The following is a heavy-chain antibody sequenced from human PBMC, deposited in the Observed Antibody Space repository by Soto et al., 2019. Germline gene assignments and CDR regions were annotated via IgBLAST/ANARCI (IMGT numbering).Heavy chain of an antibody. J-gene: IGHJ4*02. CDR1: GGSISSGDYY. CDR2: IYYSGST. V-gene: IGHV4-30-4*01. D-gene: IGHD2-15*01. Sequence: QVQLQESGPGLVKPSQTLSLTCTVSGGSISSGDYYWSWFRQSPGKGLEWIGYIYYSGSTYYNPSLKSRVTMSEDTSKNQFSLELRSMTAADTAVYYCARERGGQYCSGGSCYVLDYWGQGTLVTVSS. CDR3: ARERGGQYCSGGSCYVLDY.